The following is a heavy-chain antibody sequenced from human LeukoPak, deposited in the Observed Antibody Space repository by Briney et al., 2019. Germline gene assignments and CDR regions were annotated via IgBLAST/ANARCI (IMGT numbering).Heavy chain of an antibody. CDR3: ASLLLWFGESIYGMDV. CDR1: GFTFSSYS. D-gene: IGHD3-10*01. V-gene: IGHV3-21*01. CDR2: ISNSSSYI. J-gene: IGHJ6*02. Sequence: GGSLRLSCAASGFTFSSYSMNWVRQAPGKGLEWVSSISNSSSYIYYADSVKGRFTISRDNAKNSLYLQMNSLRAEDTAVYYCASLLLWFGESIYGMDVWGQGTTVTVSS.